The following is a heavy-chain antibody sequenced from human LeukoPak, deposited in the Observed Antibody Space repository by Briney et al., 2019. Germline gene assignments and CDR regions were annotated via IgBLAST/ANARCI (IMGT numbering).Heavy chain of an antibody. J-gene: IGHJ4*02. CDR1: GGSFSGYY. CDR2: INHSVST. D-gene: IGHD2-8*01. V-gene: IGHV4-34*01. Sequence: SETLSLTCAVYGGSFSGYYWSWIRQPPGKGLEWIGEINHSVSTNYNPSLKSRVTISVDTSKNQFSLKLSSVTAADTAVYYCAREKDCTNGVCPFDYWGQGTLVTVSS. CDR3: AREKDCTNGVCPFDY.